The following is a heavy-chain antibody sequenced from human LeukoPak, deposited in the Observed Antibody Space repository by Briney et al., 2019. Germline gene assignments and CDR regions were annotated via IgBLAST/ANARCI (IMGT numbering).Heavy chain of an antibody. J-gene: IGHJ5*02. CDR2: MYHSGST. CDR1: GYSISSGFY. V-gene: IGHV4-38-2*02. Sequence: SETLSPTCTVSGYSISSGFYWGWIRQPPGKGLEWIGSMYHSGSTYYNPSLKSRVTISVDTSKNQLSLKLRSVTAADTAVYYCARHPVPAADISGWFDPWGQGTLVTVSS. CDR3: ARHPVPAADISGWFDP. D-gene: IGHD2-2*01.